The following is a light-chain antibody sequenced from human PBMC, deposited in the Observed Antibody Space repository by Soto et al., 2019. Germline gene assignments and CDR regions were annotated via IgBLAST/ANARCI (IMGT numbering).Light chain of an antibody. CDR2: KAS. CDR3: QHYNSYSEA. CDR1: QPISSW. J-gene: IGKJ1*01. V-gene: IGKV1-5*03. Sequence: DIQLTQSPSTLSGSVGDRVTITCRASQPISSWLAWYQQKPGKAPKLLIYKASTLKSGVPSRFSGSGSGTEFTLTISRLQPDDFATYYCQHYNSYSEAFGQGTKVELK.